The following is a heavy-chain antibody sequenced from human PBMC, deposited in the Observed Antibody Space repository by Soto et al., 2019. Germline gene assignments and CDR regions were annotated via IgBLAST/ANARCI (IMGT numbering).Heavy chain of an antibody. Sequence: EVQLVESGGGLVRPGMSLRLSCAASGFNFDDSAMHWVRQAPRKSLEWVSGISSNGGSKGYADSVKGLFTISRDNANNSLYLQMNSLRADDTALYYCVKDYFVVSGDMVVWGQGSTVTVSS. CDR2: ISSNGGSK. J-gene: IGHJ6*02. D-gene: IGHD3-16*02. CDR3: VKDYFVVSGDMVV. CDR1: GFNFDDSA. V-gene: IGHV3-9*01.